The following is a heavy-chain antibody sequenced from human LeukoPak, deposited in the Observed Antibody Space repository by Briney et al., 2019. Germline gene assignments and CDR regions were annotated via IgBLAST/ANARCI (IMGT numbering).Heavy chain of an antibody. CDR3: ARAFLVPKPMATARSWGYFDY. Sequence: ASVRVSCKASGYTFTNYDINWVRQASGQGLEWMGWMNPNSGNTGYAQKFQGRVTMTRDMSTSTVYMELSSLRSEDTAVYYCARAFLVPKPMATARSWGYFDYWGQGTLVTVSS. V-gene: IGHV1-8*02. CDR2: MNPNSGNT. CDR1: GYTFTNYD. D-gene: IGHD3-10*01. J-gene: IGHJ4*02.